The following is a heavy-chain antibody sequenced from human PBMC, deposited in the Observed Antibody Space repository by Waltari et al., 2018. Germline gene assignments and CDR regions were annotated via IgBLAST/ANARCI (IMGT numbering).Heavy chain of an antibody. J-gene: IGHJ6*02. V-gene: IGHV3-9*01. Sequence: EVQLVESGGGLVQPGRSLRLSCAASGFTFADYAMHWVRQAPGKGLEWVSGISWNSGSIGYADSVKGRFTISRDNAKNSLYLQMNSLRAEDTALYYCARIVVGGGMDVWGQGTTVTVSS. CDR2: ISWNSGSI. CDR3: ARIVVGGGMDV. D-gene: IGHD2-21*01. CDR1: GFTFADYA.